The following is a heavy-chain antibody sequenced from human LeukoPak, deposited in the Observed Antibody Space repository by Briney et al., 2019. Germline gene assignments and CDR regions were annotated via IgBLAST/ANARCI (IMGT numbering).Heavy chain of an antibody. J-gene: IGHJ4*02. CDR1: GFTFSSYA. D-gene: IGHD6-13*01. Sequence: GRSLRLSCAASGFTFSSYAMHWVRQAPGKGLEWVAVISYDGSNKYYADSVKGRFTISRDNSKNTLYLQMNSLRAEDTAVYYCARAYSSNWYIFDYWGQGTLATVSS. V-gene: IGHV3-30-3*01. CDR2: ISYDGSNK. CDR3: ARAYSSNWYIFDY.